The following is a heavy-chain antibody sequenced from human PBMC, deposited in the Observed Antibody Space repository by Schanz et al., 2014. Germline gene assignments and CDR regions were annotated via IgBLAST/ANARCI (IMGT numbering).Heavy chain of an antibody. CDR3: ARAKRFGDMDV. V-gene: IGHV1-18*01. J-gene: IGHJ4*02. Sequence: QVQLIQSGAEVKKPGASVKVSCKASGYTFTSYGISWVRQAPGQGLEWMGWISPYNGDTNYAQKLQGRVTLTTDTSTSTAYMELRNLRSDDTAVYYCARAKRFGDMDVWGQGTLVTVSS. D-gene: IGHD3-10*01. CDR1: GYTFTSYG. CDR2: ISPYNGDT.